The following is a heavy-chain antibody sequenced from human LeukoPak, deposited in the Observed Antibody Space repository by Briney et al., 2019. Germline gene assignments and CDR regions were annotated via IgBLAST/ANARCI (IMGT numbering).Heavy chain of an antibody. J-gene: IGHJ4*02. CDR3: ARVGALNY. Sequence: PSETLSLTCTVSGYSISSGYYWGWIRQPPGKGLEWIGSFYHSGSTYYNPSLKSRVTISVDTSKNQFSLKLSSVTAADTAMYYCARVGALNYWGQGTLVTVSS. CDR1: GYSISSGYY. V-gene: IGHV4-38-2*02. D-gene: IGHD1-26*01. CDR2: FYHSGST.